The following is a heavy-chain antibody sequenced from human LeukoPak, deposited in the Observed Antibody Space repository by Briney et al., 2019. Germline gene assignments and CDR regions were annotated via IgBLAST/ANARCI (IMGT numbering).Heavy chain of an antibody. CDR3: ARGGTYYDY. Sequence: SETLSLTCTGSGGSISSYYWSWIRQPPGKGREWIAYIYYSGNTNSNPSLKSRLTISVDTSKNQFSLKLSSVTAADTAVYYCARGGTYYDYWGQGTLVTVSS. D-gene: IGHD1-26*01. CDR2: IYYSGNT. V-gene: IGHV4-59*01. CDR1: GGSISSYY. J-gene: IGHJ4*02.